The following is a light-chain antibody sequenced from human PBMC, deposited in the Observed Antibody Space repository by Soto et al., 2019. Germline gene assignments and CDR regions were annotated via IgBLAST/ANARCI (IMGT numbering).Light chain of an antibody. CDR2: AAT. CDR1: QDISDC. CDR3: QQGHTFPLT. Sequence: DIQMTQSPSSVSASVGDRVTITCRASQDISDCLAWHQQKPGEAPELLIYAATTLHSGVPSRFSGSGSGTDFTLTISSLQPEDFATYYCQQGHTFPLTFGGGTKVEIK. J-gene: IGKJ4*01. V-gene: IGKV1-12*01.